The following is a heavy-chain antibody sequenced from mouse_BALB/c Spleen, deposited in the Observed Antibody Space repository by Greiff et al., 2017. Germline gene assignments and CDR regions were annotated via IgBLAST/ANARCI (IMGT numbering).Heavy chain of an antibody. CDR3: ARSTMITTGDCDV. D-gene: IGHD2-4*01. V-gene: IGHV2-9*02. J-gene: IGHJ1*01. CDR2: IWAGGST. CDR1: GFSLTSYG. Sequence: QVQLKESGPGLVAPSQSLSITCTVSGFSLTSYGVHWVRQPPGKGLEWLGVIWAGGSTNYNSALMSRLSISKDNSKSQVFLKMNSLQTDDTAMYYCARSTMITTGDCDVWGAGTTVTVSS.